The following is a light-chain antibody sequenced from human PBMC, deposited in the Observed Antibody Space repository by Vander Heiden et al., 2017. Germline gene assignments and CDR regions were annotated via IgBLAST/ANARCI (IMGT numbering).Light chain of an antibody. CDR3: RSADSSGTSV. CDR1: ALPKHY. CDR2: KDS. V-gene: IGLV3-25*03. J-gene: IGLJ7*01. Sequence: YELTHPPPVSVSPGQTARISCSGDALPKHYAYWYQQKPGKAPVLMIYKDSKRPSGIPERFSGSSSGKTVTLTISGVQAEDEADYYCRSADSSGTSVFGGGTQLTVL.